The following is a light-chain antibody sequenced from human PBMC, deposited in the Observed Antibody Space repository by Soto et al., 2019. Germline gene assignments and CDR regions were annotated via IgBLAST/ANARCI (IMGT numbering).Light chain of an antibody. CDR2: GNI. J-gene: IGLJ2*01. Sequence: QSVLTQPPSVSGAPGQRGTISCTGSSSNIGAGYDVHWYQQVPGTAPKLLIYGNINRPSGVPDRFSGCKSGTSASLAISGLKADDEADYYCQSYDSSLTVVFGGGTKLTVL. V-gene: IGLV1-40*01. CDR1: SSNIGAGYD. CDR3: QSYDSSLTVV.